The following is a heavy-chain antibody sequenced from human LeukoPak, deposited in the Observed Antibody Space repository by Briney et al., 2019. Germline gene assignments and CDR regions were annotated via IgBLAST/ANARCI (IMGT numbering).Heavy chain of an antibody. CDR3: GRRTGYSRGWTDY. Sequence: SQTLSLTCAVYGGSFSGYYWSWIRQPPGKGLEWIGEINHSGSTNYNPSLKSRVTISVDTSKNQFSLKLSSVTAADTAVYYCGRRTGYSRGWTDYWGQGTLVTVSS. CDR1: GGSFSGYY. J-gene: IGHJ4*02. D-gene: IGHD6-19*01. V-gene: IGHV4-34*01. CDR2: INHSGST.